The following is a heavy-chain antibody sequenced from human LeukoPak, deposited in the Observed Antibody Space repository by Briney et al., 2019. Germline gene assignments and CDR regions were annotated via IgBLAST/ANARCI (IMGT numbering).Heavy chain of an antibody. J-gene: IGHJ5*02. D-gene: IGHD2-8*01. CDR1: GVSISIHY. V-gene: IGHV4-59*11. Sequence: PSETLSLTCTVSGVSISIHYWGWIRQPPGKGLEWIDSFYYSGATNYNPSLKSRVTISVDTSKKQFSLQLTSVTAADTAVYYCARVVDIRQWATWFDPWGQGTLVTVSS. CDR2: FYYSGAT. CDR3: ARVVDIRQWATWFDP.